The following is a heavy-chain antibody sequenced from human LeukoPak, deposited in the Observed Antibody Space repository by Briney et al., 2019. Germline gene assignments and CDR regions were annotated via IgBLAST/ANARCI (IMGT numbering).Heavy chain of an antibody. V-gene: IGHV1-3*01. J-gene: IGHJ4*02. Sequence: ASVKVSCKASGYTFTGYYMHWVRQAPGQRLEWMGWINAGNGNTKYSQKFQGRVTITRDTSASTAYMELSSLRSEDTAVYYCARDSWVAVARRGQHAPYYFDYWGQGTLVTVSS. D-gene: IGHD6-19*01. CDR1: GYTFTGYY. CDR3: ARDSWVAVARRGQHAPYYFDY. CDR2: INAGNGNT.